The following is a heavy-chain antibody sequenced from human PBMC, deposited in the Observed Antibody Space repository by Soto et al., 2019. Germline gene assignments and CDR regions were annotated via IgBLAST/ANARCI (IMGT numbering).Heavy chain of an antibody. V-gene: IGHV4-38-2*02. J-gene: IGHJ6*02. CDR1: GYSINSDDH. CDR3: ARGLAVAGNYYYYGMDV. CDR2: IYHSGST. D-gene: IGHD6-19*01. Sequence: SETLYLTCTVSGYSINSDDHWGWIRQPPGKGLEWIGSIYHSGSTYYNPSLKSRVTISVDTSKNQFSLKLSSVTAADTAVYYCARGLAVAGNYYYYGMDVWGQGTTVTVSS.